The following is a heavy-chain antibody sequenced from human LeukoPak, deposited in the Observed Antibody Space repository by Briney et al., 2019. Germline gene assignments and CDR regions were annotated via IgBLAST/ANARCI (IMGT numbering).Heavy chain of an antibody. CDR2: ISSSSGTI. J-gene: IGHJ3*02. V-gene: IGHV3-48*04. CDR1: GFTFSRYS. CDR3: ARAQKYSYDAFDI. Sequence: GGSLRLSCAASGFTFSRYSMNWVRQAPGKGLEWISYISSSSGTIYYADSVKGRFTISRDNAKNSLYLQMNSLSAEDTAVYYCARAQKYSYDAFDIWGQGTMVTVSS. D-gene: IGHD4-11*01.